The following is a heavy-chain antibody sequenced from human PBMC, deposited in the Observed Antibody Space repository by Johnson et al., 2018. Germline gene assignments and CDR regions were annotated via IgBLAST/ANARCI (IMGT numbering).Heavy chain of an antibody. D-gene: IGHD2-15*01. CDR2: ISHDGSST. J-gene: IGHJ4*02. CDR3: ARDLGRGRYFDY. CDR1: GFTFNTYG. V-gene: IGHV3-33*05. Sequence: QVQLVQSGGGVVQAGKSLRVSCAASGFTFNTYGMHWVRQTPGKGLEWVGLISHDGSSTSHADSVKGRFTIYRDNSKNTLYLEMNTLRGEETAVYYCARDLGRGRYFDYWGQGTLVTVSS.